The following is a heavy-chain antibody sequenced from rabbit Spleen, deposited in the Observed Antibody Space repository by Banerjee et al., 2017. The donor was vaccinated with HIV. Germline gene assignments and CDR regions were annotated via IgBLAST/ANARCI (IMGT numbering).Heavy chain of an antibody. J-gene: IGHJ6*01. Sequence: QSLEESGGGLVQPEGSLALTCKASGFSFSSSDYIWWVRQAPGKGLEWISCFAGSSSGFTYSATWAKGRFTISKSSSTTVTLQMTSLTAADTATYFCARDTGSSFSSYGMDLWGPGTLVTVS. CDR2: FAGSSSGFT. CDR1: GFSFSSSDY. CDR3: ARDTGSSFSSYGMDL. V-gene: IGHV1S40*01. D-gene: IGHD8-1*01.